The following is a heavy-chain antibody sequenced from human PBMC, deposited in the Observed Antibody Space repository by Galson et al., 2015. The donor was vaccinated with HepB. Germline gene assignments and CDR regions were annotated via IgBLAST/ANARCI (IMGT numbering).Heavy chain of an antibody. CDR3: ARDRARMNSSSRGVIQRLLIDY. J-gene: IGHJ4*02. Sequence: SLRLSCAASGFTFSSYAMHWVRQAPGKGLEWVAVISYDGSNKYYADSVKGRFTISRDNSKNTLYLQMNSLRAEDTAVYYCARDRARMNSSSRGVIQRLLIDYWGQGTLVTVSS. D-gene: IGHD6-6*01. CDR1: GFTFSSYA. CDR2: ISYDGSNK. V-gene: IGHV3-30-3*01.